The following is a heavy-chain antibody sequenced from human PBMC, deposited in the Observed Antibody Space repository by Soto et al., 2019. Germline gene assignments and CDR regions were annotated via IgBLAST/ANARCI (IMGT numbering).Heavy chain of an antibody. D-gene: IGHD3-10*01. CDR1: GFTFGDYF. CDR3: TRVGAGYISGMDF. J-gene: IGHJ4*02. CDR2: IRSESYGGTT. Sequence: EVQLVESGGGLVQPGRSLRLSCTGSGFTFGDYFMNWIRQAPGKGLEWVGFIRSESYGGTTEYAASVKGRVTISRDDSKSIAYLQINSLKTEDTAVYYCTRVGAGYISGMDFWGQGTLVSVSS. V-gene: IGHV3-49*03.